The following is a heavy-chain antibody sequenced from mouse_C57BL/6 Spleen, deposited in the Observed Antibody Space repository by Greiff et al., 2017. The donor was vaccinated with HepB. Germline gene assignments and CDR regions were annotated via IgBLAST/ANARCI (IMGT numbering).Heavy chain of an antibody. Sequence: EVQLQQSGPELVKPGASVKMSCKASGYTFTDYYMNWVKQSHGKSLEWIGVINPYNGVTSYNQKFKGKATLTVDKSSSTAYMQLNSLTSEDSAVYYCAREITTTAKGYIDFWGKGTSVTVSS. J-gene: IGHJ4*01. D-gene: IGHD1-2*01. V-gene: IGHV1-19*01. CDR1: GYTFTDYY. CDR3: AREITTTAKGYIDF. CDR2: INPYNGVT.